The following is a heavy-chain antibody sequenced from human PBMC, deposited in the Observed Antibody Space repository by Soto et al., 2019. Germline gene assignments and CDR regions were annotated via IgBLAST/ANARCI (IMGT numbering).Heavy chain of an antibody. V-gene: IGHV1-18*04. Sequence: ASVKVSCKACGYTFTTYGINWVRQAPGQGLEWMGWVSPYNGDTTYAQKVQGRVTMTTDTSTRTAYLELRSLRSDDTAVYYCARPVGHMHVWGQGTTVTVSS. CDR2: VSPYNGDT. J-gene: IGHJ6*02. CDR1: GYTFTTYG. CDR3: ARPVGHMHV.